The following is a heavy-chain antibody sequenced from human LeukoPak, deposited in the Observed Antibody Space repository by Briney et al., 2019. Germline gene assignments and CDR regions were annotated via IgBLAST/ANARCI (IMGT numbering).Heavy chain of an antibody. CDR2: INHSGST. Sequence: PSETLSLTCAVYGGSFSGYYWSWIRQPPGKGLEWIGEINHSGSTNYNPSLKSRVTISVDTSKNQFSLKLSSVTAADTAVYYCARHDYGGRGVDYWGQGTLVTVSS. J-gene: IGHJ4*02. D-gene: IGHD4-23*01. CDR1: GGSFSGYY. V-gene: IGHV4-34*01. CDR3: ARHDYGGRGVDY.